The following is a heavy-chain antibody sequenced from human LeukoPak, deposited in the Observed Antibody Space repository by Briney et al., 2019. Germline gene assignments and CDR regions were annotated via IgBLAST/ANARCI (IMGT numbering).Heavy chain of an antibody. Sequence: GGSLRLPCEVSEFTFSSYWMTWVRQAPGKGLEWVANINPDGSEKYYVDSVKGRFTISRDNAKNSLYLQMNSLRTGDTALYYCATDLNWNSFWGQGTLVTVSS. CDR2: INPDGSEK. CDR1: EFTFSSYW. CDR3: ATDLNWNSF. J-gene: IGHJ4*02. D-gene: IGHD1-7*01. V-gene: IGHV3-7*03.